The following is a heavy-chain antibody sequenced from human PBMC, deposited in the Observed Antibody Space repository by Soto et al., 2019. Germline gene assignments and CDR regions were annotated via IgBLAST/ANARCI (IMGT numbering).Heavy chain of an antibody. CDR3: ARGRDAYKGGRD. Sequence: QVQLQQWGAGLLKRSETLSLTCAIYGESFSGYYCSWARQSPGKGLEWIGEIHPSGSTNYNPSLKGRVTISLDTSKNQFSLTLNSVTAADTAVYFCARGRDAYKGGRDWGQGTLVTVSS. J-gene: IGHJ4*02. CDR1: GESFSGYY. CDR2: IHPSGST. V-gene: IGHV4-34*01. D-gene: IGHD1-1*01.